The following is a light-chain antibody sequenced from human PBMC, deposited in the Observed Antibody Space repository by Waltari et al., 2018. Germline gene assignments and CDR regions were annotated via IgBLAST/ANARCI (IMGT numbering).Light chain of an antibody. Sequence: DIVMTQSPDSLAVSLGERATIDCRSSQSLLYSSNNRDYLAWYQQKAGQPPKLLIYWASTRESGVPDRFSGSGSGTHFTLTISSLQAEDVAVYYCQQYYSTPFTFGPGTKVD. J-gene: IGKJ3*01. CDR2: WAS. V-gene: IGKV4-1*01. CDR3: QQYYSTPFT. CDR1: QSLLYSSNNRDY.